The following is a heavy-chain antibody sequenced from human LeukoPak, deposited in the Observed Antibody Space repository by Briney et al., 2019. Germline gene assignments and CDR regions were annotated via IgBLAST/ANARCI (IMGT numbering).Heavy chain of an antibody. V-gene: IGHV1-2*02. D-gene: IGHD2-15*01. CDR2: SNPNSGGT. CDR3: ATLDLLDY. J-gene: IGHJ4*02. Sequence: ASVKVSCKASGYTFTDYFIHWVRQAPGQGLGWMGWSNPNSGGTNYAQKFQGRVTMTRDTSISTAYMELSRLRSDDTAVYYCATLDLLDYWGQGTLVTVSS. CDR1: GYTFTDYF.